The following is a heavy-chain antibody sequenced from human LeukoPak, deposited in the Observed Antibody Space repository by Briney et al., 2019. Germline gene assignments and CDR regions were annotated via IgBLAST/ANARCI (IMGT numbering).Heavy chain of an antibody. V-gene: IGHV3-9*01. CDR3: AKVQTTVTTSAAFDI. Sequence: GGSLRLSCAASGFTFDDYAMHWVRQAPGKGLEWVSGISWNSGSIGYADSVKGRFTISRDNAKNSLYLQMNSLRAEDTALYYCAKVQTTVTTSAAFDIWGQGTMVTVSS. J-gene: IGHJ3*02. D-gene: IGHD4-17*01. CDR1: GFTFDDYA. CDR2: ISWNSGSI.